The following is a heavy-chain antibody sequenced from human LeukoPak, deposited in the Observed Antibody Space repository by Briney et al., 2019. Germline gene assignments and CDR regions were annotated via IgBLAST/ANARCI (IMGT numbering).Heavy chain of an antibody. J-gene: IGHJ4*02. CDR3: ARAHRAYCGGDCYSFGY. D-gene: IGHD2-21*02. CDR2: INHSGST. CDR1: GGSFSGYY. V-gene: IGHV4-34*01. Sequence: SETLSLTCAVYGGSFSGYYWSWIRQPPGKGLEWIGEINHSGSTNYNPSLKSRVTISVDTSKNQFSLKLSSVTAADTAVYYCARAHRAYCGGDCYSFGYWGQGTLVTVSS.